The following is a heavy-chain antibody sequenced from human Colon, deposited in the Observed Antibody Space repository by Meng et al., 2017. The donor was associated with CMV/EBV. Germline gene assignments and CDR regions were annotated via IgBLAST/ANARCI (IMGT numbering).Heavy chain of an antibody. CDR2: MYWDDDN. J-gene: IGHJ4*02. CDR3: AHGRGWLTDY. CDR1: GFSLRTPEVG. D-gene: IGHD6-19*01. Sequence: ITLKVSGPTLVKTNQTLTLNCTFSGFSLRTPEVGVHWIRQHPGKALEWLPLMYWDDDNQFRPSLKNRITITKDTSKNQVVLTMTNMDPVDTATYYCAHGRGWLTDYWGQGTLVTVSS. V-gene: IGHV2-5*02.